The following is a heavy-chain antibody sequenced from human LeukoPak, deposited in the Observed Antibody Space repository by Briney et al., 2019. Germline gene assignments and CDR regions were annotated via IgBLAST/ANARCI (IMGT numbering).Heavy chain of an antibody. D-gene: IGHD1-14*01. J-gene: IGHJ3*02. CDR3: ARPTLNNHLDAFDI. V-gene: IGHV4-39*01. CDR1: GGSISSSSHY. Sequence: SETLSLTCTVSGGSISSSSHYWGWIRQPPGKGLEWIGSGSTYYNPSLKSRVTISVDTSKNQFSLKLYSVTATDTAVYYCARPTLNNHLDAFDIWGQGTMVTVSS. CDR2: GST.